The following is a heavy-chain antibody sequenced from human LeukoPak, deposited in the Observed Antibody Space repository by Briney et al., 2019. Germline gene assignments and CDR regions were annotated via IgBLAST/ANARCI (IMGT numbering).Heavy chain of an antibody. CDR2: ISYDGSNK. J-gene: IGHJ4*02. V-gene: IGHV3-30*18. CDR1: GFTFTSYG. Sequence: GGSLRLSCAASGFTFTSYGMHWVRQAPGKGLEWVAVISYDGSNKYYVDPVKGRFTISRDNSKNTLYLQTNSLRAEDTAMYYCAKTPLLGYSSGWSGGIDYWGQGTLVTVSS. D-gene: IGHD6-19*01. CDR3: AKTPLLGYSSGWSGGIDY.